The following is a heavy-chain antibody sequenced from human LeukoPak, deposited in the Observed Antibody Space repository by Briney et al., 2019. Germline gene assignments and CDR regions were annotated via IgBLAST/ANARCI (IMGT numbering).Heavy chain of an antibody. Sequence: GGSLRLSCAASGFTFSRYAMTWVRQTPGKGLEWVSSISGPGDHTYYADSVKGRFTISRDNAKNSLYLQMNSLRAEDTAIYYCAREGQGFGELLNWGQGTLVTVSS. CDR1: GFTFSRYA. D-gene: IGHD3-10*01. V-gene: IGHV3-21*01. CDR2: ISGPGDHT. J-gene: IGHJ4*02. CDR3: AREGQGFGELLN.